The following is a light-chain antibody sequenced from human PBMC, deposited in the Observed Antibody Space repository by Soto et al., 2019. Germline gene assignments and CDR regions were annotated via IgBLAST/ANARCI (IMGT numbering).Light chain of an antibody. CDR2: AAS. CDR3: QQSYSIPWT. J-gene: IGKJ1*01. CDR1: ENIRSF. V-gene: IGKV1-39*01. Sequence: DIQMTQSPSSLSASLGDRVTITCRASENIRSFLNWYQQKPGKAPKLLISAASSLQGGVPSRFSGSGSGTDFTLTITSLQPEDFATYYCQQSYSIPWTFGQGTKVDIK.